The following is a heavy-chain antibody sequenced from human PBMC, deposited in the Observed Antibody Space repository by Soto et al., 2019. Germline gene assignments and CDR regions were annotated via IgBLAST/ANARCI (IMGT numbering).Heavy chain of an antibody. V-gene: IGHV1-69*08. D-gene: IGHD6-13*01. CDR2: IIPIRGIA. CDR3: ARDLVAAAAHGY. CDR1: GGTFSSYT. Sequence: QVQLVQSGAEVKKPGSSVKVSCKASGGTFSSYTISWVRQAPGQGLEWMGRIIPIRGIANYAQKFQGRVTITADKSTSTDYMELSSLRSEDTAVYYCARDLVAAAAHGYWGQGTLVTVSS. J-gene: IGHJ4*02.